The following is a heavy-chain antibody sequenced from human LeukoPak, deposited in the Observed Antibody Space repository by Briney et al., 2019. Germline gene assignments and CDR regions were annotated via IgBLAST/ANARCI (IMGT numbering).Heavy chain of an antibody. J-gene: IGHJ5*02. CDR1: GYTFTSYY. CDR2: INPSGGST. D-gene: IGHD2-2*02. V-gene: IGHV1-46*01. Sequence: ASVKVSCKASGYTFTSYYMHWVRRAPGQGLEWMGIINPSGGSTSYAQKFQGRVTMTRDMSTSTVYMELSSLRSEDTAVYYCARDKPDIVVVPAAIQVGFDPWGQGTLVTVSS. CDR3: ARDKPDIVVVPAAIQVGFDP.